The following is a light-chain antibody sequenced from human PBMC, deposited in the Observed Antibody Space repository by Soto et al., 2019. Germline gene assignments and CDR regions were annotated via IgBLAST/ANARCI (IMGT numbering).Light chain of an antibody. Sequence: QSVLTQPPSVSGTPGQRVTISCSGGSSNIGTYTVNWYQQLPETAHKLLIYTDYQRPSGVPDRFSGSKSGTSASLAISGLQSEDEADYYCASWDDSLHGGVFGGGTKLTVL. CDR3: ASWDDSLHGGV. CDR1: SSNIGTYT. J-gene: IGLJ3*02. CDR2: TDY. V-gene: IGLV1-44*01.